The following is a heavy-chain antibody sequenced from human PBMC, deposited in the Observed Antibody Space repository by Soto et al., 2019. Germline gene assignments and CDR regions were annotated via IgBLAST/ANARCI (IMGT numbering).Heavy chain of an antibody. V-gene: IGHV1-3*01. CDR2: INAGNGNT. J-gene: IGHJ6*02. CDR1: GYTFTSYA. CDR3: AREGGSRNYYYYGMDV. Sequence: ASVKVSCKASGYTFTSYAMHWVLQAPGQRLEWMGWINAGNGNTKYSQKFQGRVTITRDTSASTAYMELSSLRSEDTAVYYCAREGGSRNYYYYGMDVWGQGTTVTVSS. D-gene: IGHD3-16*01.